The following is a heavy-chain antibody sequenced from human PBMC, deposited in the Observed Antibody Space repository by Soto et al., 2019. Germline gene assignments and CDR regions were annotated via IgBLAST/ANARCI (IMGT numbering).Heavy chain of an antibody. V-gene: IGHV3-23*01. J-gene: IGHJ3*02. Sequence: XGSLRLSCAASGFTFGCYAMSWVRQAPGKGLEWVSAISGSGGSTYYADSVKGRFTISRDNSKNTLYLQMNSLRAEDTAVYYCAKDRTGYYDSSGYYPDAFDIWGQGTMVTVSS. CDR2: ISGSGGST. CDR3: AKDRTGYYDSSGYYPDAFDI. D-gene: IGHD3-22*01. CDR1: GFTFGCYA.